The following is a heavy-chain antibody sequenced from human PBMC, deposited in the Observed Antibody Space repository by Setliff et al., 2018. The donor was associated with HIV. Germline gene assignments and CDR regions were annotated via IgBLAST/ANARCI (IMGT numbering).Heavy chain of an antibody. CDR3: ARVSITSWYSTPREYYYYMDV. J-gene: IGHJ6*03. CDR2: IAHRGRP. D-gene: IGHD3-10*01. V-gene: IGHV4-34*01. CDR1: GGSCSDYY. Sequence: SETLSLTCGIYGGSCSDYYWSWIRQPPGKGLEWIGEIAHRGRPKYNPSLNSRVTMSVDKSRNQVSLKVSSVTAADTAVYYCARVSITSWYSTPREYYYYMDVWCEGTTVTVSS.